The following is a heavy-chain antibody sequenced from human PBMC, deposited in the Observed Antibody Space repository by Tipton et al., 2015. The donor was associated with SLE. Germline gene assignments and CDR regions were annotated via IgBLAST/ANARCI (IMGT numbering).Heavy chain of an antibody. CDR3: ARWCTTYGFRY. Sequence: TLSLTCTVSGGSISSGSYYWSRIRQPAGKGLEWIGRIYTSGSNNYNPHLKSRITISVHTSKNQFSLKLNSVTAADTAVYYCARWCTTYGFRYWGQGALVTVSS. CDR2: IYTSGSN. CDR1: GGSISSGSYY. V-gene: IGHV4-61*02. J-gene: IGHJ1*01. D-gene: IGHD3-10*01.